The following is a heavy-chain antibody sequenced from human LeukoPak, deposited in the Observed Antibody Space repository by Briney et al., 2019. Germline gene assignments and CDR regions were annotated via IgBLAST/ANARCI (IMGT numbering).Heavy chain of an antibody. V-gene: IGHV1-8*03. CDR3: VRAAKCSGGGCDSKEYVYYFDY. Sequence: ASVKVSCKASGYIFSNNDINWVRQDTGQRLEWMGWMNPISGNTGFAQKFQGRVTITRDTSISTAYMEVSSLRSDDTAVYFCVRAAKCSGGGCDSKEYVYYFDYWGQGTLVTVSS. CDR2: MNPISGNT. D-gene: IGHD6-25*01. J-gene: IGHJ4*02. CDR1: GYIFSNND.